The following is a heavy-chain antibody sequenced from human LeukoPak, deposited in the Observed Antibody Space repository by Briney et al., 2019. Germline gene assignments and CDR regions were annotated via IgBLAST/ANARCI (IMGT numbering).Heavy chain of an antibody. D-gene: IGHD6-13*01. CDR2: IRLDGSEN. J-gene: IGHJ3*02. CDR3: AKEGQQDDDAFDI. V-gene: IGHV3-7*03. Sequence: PGGSLRPSCVASGFTFSAYWMTWVRQAPGKGLDWVANIRLDGSENYYVDSVRGRFTISRDNAKNSLYLQMNSLRAEDTALYYCAKEGQQDDDAFDIWGQGTMVTVSS. CDR1: GFTFSAYW.